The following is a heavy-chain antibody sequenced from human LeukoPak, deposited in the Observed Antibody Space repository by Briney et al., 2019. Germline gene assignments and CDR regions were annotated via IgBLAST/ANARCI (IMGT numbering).Heavy chain of an antibody. CDR3: AKDYYDSSVPQLLAAENWFDP. J-gene: IGHJ5*02. CDR2: INPNSGGT. V-gene: IGHV1-2*02. Sequence: ASVKVSCKASGYTFTGYYMHWVRQAPGQGLEWMGWINPNSGGTNYAQKFQGRVTMTRDTSISTAYMELSRLRSDDTAVYYCAKDYYDSSVPQLLAAENWFDPWGQGTLVTVSS. CDR1: GYTFTGYY. D-gene: IGHD3-22*01.